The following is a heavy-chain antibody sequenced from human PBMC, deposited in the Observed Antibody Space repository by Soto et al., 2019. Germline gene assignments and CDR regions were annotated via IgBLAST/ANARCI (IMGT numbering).Heavy chain of an antibody. Sequence: QVQLQESGPGLVKPSETLSLTCTVSGGSISSYYWSWIRQPPGKGLEWIGYIYYSGSTNYNPSLEGRVTISVDTSKNQFSLKLSSATAADTAVYYCARRYGGNLDYWGQGTLVTVSS. CDR1: GGSISSYY. CDR3: ARRYGGNLDY. V-gene: IGHV4-59*08. J-gene: IGHJ4*02. CDR2: IYYSGST. D-gene: IGHD1-1*01.